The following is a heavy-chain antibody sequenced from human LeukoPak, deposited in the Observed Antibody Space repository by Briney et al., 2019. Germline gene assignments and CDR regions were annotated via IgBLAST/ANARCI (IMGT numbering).Heavy chain of an antibody. CDR2: ISGSGGST. J-gene: IGHJ6*02. CDR1: GFTFSSYA. Sequence: GGSLRLSCAASGFTFSSYAMSWVRQAPGKGLEWVSAISGSGGSTYYADSVKGRFTISRDNSKNTLYLQMNSLRAEDTAVYYCANPGIIYAPVSDYYGMDVWGQGTTVTVSS. D-gene: IGHD2/OR15-2a*01. V-gene: IGHV3-23*01. CDR3: ANPGIIYAPVSDYYGMDV.